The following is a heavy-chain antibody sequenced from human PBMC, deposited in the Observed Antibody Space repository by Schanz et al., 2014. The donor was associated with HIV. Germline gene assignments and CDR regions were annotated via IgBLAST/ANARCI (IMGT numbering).Heavy chain of an antibody. D-gene: IGHD3-10*01. V-gene: IGHV1-69*01. J-gene: IGHJ5*02. CDR3: SRAFYSDSGSFYSVDP. CDR1: GGTLTNYA. CDR2: IVPMLGKT. Sequence: QVQLVQSGAEVKKPGSSVKVSCKPSGGTLTNYAISWVRQAPGQGLEWMGGIVPMLGKTRYAQKFQGRVTITADESMSTAYMELSSPRSEDTAVYYCSRAFYSDSGSFYSVDPWGQGTLVTVSS.